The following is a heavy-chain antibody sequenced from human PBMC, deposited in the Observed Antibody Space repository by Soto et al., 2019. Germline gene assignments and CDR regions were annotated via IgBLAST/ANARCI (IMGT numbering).Heavy chain of an antibody. CDR2: ISSSGSTI. Sequence: GGSLRLSCAASGFTFSSYYMSWIRQAPGKGLEWVSYISSSGSTIYYADSVKGRFTISKDNAKNSLYLQMNSLRAEDTAVYYCAKMRLDILTGYLFDYWGQGTLVTVSS. J-gene: IGHJ4*02. CDR1: GFTFSSYY. CDR3: AKMRLDILTGYLFDY. D-gene: IGHD3-9*01. V-gene: IGHV3-11*01.